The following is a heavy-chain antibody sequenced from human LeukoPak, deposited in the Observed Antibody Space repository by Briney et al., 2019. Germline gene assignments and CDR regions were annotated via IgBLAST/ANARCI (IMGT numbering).Heavy chain of an antibody. Sequence: ASVKVSCKASGYTFTSYGISWVRQAPGQGLEWMGWISAYNGNTNYAQKFQGRVTITADESTSTAYMELSSLRSEDTAVYYCARRYYYDSSRGFQHWGQGTLVTVSS. D-gene: IGHD3-22*01. J-gene: IGHJ1*01. V-gene: IGHV1-18*01. CDR2: ISAYNGNT. CDR1: GYTFTSYG. CDR3: ARRYYYDSSRGFQH.